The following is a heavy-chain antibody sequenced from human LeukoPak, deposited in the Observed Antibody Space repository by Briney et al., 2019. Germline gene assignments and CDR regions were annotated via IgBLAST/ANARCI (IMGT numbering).Heavy chain of an antibody. J-gene: IGHJ4*02. V-gene: IGHV3-21*04. Sequence: PGGSLRLSCAASGFTFSSYSMNWVRQAPGKGLEWVSSISSSSSYIYYADSVKGRFTISRDNAKNSLYLQMNSLRAEDTAVYYCARGGAGYYGSGSYDYWGQGTLVTVSS. CDR1: GFTFSSYS. CDR3: ARGGAGYYGSGSYDY. D-gene: IGHD3-10*01. CDR2: ISSSSSYI.